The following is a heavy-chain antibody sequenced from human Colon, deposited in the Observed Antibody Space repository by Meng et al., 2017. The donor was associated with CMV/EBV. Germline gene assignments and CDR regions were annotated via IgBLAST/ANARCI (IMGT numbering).Heavy chain of an antibody. CDR1: GFTFNTFW. J-gene: IGHJ6*02. CDR3: VRYENLQHGMDV. V-gene: IGHV3-7*01. D-gene: IGHD1-1*01. CDR2: IKEDGRGQ. Sequence: GGSLRLSCEGSGFTFNTFWMTWVRQAPGKGLEWVANIKEDGRGQWYVDSVKGRFTISRDNARKSLYLQMNSLRAEDTAVYYCVRYENLQHGMDVWGQGTTVTVSS.